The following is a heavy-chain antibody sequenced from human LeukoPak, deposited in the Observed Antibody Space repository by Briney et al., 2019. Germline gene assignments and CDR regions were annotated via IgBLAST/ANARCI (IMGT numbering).Heavy chain of an antibody. V-gene: IGHV1-2*06. J-gene: IGHJ4*02. CDR1: GYTFTSYY. D-gene: IGHD3-22*01. CDR2: INPNSGGT. CDR3: AREAYYFDSSYPLVAY. Sequence: GASVKVSCKASGYTFTSYYMHWVRQAPGQGLEWMGRINPNSGGTSYAQKFQGRVTMTRDTSISTAYMELSGLRSDDTAVYYCAREAYYFDSSYPLVAYWGQGTLVTVSS.